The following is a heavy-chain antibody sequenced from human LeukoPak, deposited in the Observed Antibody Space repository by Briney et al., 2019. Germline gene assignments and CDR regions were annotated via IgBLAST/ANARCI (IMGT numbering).Heavy chain of an antibody. CDR1: GFTFSSYS. CDR3: ASIYDSSGYPFDY. V-gene: IGHV3-21*01. CDR2: ISSSSSYI. D-gene: IGHD3-22*01. Sequence: GSLRLSCAASGFTFSSYSMNWVRQAPGKGLEWVSSISSSSSYIYYADSVKGRFTISRDNAKNSLYLQMNSLRAEDTAVYYCASIYDSSGYPFDYWGQGTLVTVSS. J-gene: IGHJ4*02.